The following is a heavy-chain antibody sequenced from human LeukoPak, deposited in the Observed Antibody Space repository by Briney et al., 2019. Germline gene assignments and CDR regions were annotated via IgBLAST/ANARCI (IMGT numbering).Heavy chain of an antibody. CDR2: INHSGST. CDR3: ARQDYDYVWGSYRPRKYYYMDV. V-gene: IGHV4-34*01. Sequence: SETLSLTCAVYGGSFSGYYWSWIRQPPGKGLEWIGEINHSGSTNYNPSLKSRVTISVDTSKNQFSLKLSSVTAAATAVYYCARQDYDYVWGSYRPRKYYYMDVWGKGTTVTISS. CDR1: GGSFSGYY. J-gene: IGHJ6*03. D-gene: IGHD3-16*02.